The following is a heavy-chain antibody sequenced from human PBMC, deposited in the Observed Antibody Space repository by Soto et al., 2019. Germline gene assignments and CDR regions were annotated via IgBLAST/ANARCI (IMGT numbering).Heavy chain of an antibody. D-gene: IGHD2-2*01. J-gene: IGHJ6*03. CDR2: MNPNSGNT. CDR3: AREIVVVPAAIAYYYYYYMDV. CDR1: GYTFTSYD. Sequence: QVPLVQSGAEVKKPGASVKVSCKASGYTFTSYDINWVRQATGQGLEWMGWMNPNSGNTGYAQKFQGRVTMTRNTSISTAYMELSSLRSEDTAVYYCAREIVVVPAAIAYYYYYYMDVWGKGTTVTVSS. V-gene: IGHV1-8*01.